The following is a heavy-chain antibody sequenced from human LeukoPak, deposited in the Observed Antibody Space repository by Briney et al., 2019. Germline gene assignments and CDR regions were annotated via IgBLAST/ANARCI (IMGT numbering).Heavy chain of an antibody. CDR1: GFTFSTYA. CDR3: AKLPREYCSSTSCPNWFDT. J-gene: IGHJ5*02. D-gene: IGHD2-2*01. V-gene: IGHV3-23*01. CDR2: ISASGGTT. Sequence: GGSLRLSCSASGFTFSTYAMNWVRPAPGKGLEWVSAISASGGTTFYAGSVKGRFTTSRDNSENTLYLQMNCLRAEDTAVYYCAKLPREYCSSTSCPNWFDTWGQGTLVTVSS.